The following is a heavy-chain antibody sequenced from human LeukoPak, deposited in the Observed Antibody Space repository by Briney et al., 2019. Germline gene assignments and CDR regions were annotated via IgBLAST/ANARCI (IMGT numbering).Heavy chain of an antibody. CDR1: GFTFSTHA. D-gene: IGHD3-3*01. V-gene: IGHV3-23*01. CDR2: ISGNVQTT. Sequence: GGSLRLSCEASGFTFSTHAMNWIRQTPGKGLEWLSVISGNVQTTTYASSVKGRFTIARDNSKNTLYLEMNSLRVEDPAIYYCAKDGYYSSANHFARLHFDLWGRGTRVTVSS. J-gene: IGHJ2*01. CDR3: AKDGYYSSANHFARLHFDL.